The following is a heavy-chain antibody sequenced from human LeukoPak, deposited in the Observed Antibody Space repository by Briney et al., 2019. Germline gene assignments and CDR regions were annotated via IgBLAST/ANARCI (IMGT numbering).Heavy chain of an antibody. CDR1: GFTFSSYA. J-gene: IGHJ4*02. D-gene: IGHD6-6*01. Sequence: QPGGSLRLSCAASGFTFSSYAMSWVRQAPGKGLEWVSAISGSGGSTYYADSVKGRFTISRDNSKNTLYLQMNSLRAEDTAVYYCAKSYSSSSVIGGLLFDYWGQGTLVTVSS. CDR2: ISGSGGST. CDR3: AKSYSSSSVIGGLLFDY. V-gene: IGHV3-23*01.